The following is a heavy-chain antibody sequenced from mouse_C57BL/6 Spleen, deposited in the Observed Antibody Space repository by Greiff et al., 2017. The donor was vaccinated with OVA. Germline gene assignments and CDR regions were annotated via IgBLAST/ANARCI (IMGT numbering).Heavy chain of an antibody. CDR1: GFNIKDSY. D-gene: IGHD1-1*01. V-gene: IGHV14-2*01. J-gene: IGHJ2*01. CDR2: IDPEDGET. CDR3: AILYYYEGY. Sequence: EVQLVESGAELVKPGASVKLSCTASGFNIKDSYMHWVKQRTEQGLEWIGRIDPEDGETKYAPKFQGKATITADTSSNTAYLQLSSLTSEDTAVYYCAILYYYEGYWGQGTTLTVSS.